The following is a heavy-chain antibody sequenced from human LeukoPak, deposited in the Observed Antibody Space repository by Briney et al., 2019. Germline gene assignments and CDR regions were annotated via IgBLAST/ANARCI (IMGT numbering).Heavy chain of an antibody. CDR1: GGSISSYY. J-gene: IGHJ5*02. CDR2: IYTSGST. D-gene: IGHD2-2*01. CDR3: ARDLGCSSTSCSNWFDP. V-gene: IGHV4-4*07. Sequence: SETLSLTCTVSGGSISSYYWSWIRQPAGKGLEWIGRIYTSGSTNYNPSLKSRVTMSVDTSKNQFSLKLSSATAADTAVYYCARDLGCSSTSCSNWFDPWGQGTLVTVSS.